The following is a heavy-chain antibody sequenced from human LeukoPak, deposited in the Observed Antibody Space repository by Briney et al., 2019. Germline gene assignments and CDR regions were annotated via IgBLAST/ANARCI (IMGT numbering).Heavy chain of an antibody. V-gene: IGHV3-23*01. CDR2: ISGSGGST. CDR3: AKDQYYYDSSGSTYYFDY. Sequence: HPGGSLRLSCAASGFTFSSYAMSWVRQAPGKGLEWVSAISGSGGSTYYADSVKGRFTISRDNSKNTLYLQMNSLRAEDTAVYYCAKDQYYYDSSGSTYYFDYWGQGTLVTVSS. D-gene: IGHD3-22*01. J-gene: IGHJ4*02. CDR1: GFTFSSYA.